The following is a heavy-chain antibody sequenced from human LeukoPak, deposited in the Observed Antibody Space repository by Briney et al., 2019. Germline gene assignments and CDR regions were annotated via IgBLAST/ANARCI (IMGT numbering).Heavy chain of an antibody. V-gene: IGHV3-33*03. J-gene: IGHJ4*02. CDR2: IWYDGSNK. CDR1: GFTFSNYA. CDR3: AGGYGSGSDDYLDY. Sequence: PGGSLRLSCAASGFTFSNYAMNWVRQAPGKGLEWLAVIWYDGSNKYYADSVKGRFTISRDNSKNTLYLQMNSLRAEDTAVYYCAGGYGSGSDDYLDYWGQGALVTVSS. D-gene: IGHD3-10*01.